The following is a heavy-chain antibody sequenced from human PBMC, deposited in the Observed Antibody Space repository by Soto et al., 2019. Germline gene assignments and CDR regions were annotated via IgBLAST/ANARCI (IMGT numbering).Heavy chain of an antibody. CDR3: AKDSFRVSAVAVNIDY. J-gene: IGHJ4*02. D-gene: IGHD2-15*01. Sequence: SLRLSCAASGFTFSSYAMSWVRQAPGKGLEWVSAISGSGGSTYYADSVKGRFTISRDNSKNTLYLQMNSLRAEDTAVYYCAKDSFRVSAVAVNIDYWGQGTLVTVSS. CDR1: GFTFSSYA. CDR2: ISGSGGST. V-gene: IGHV3-23*01.